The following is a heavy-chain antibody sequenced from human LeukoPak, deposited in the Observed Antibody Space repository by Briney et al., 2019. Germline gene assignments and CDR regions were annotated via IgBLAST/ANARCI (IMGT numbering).Heavy chain of an antibody. CDR3: ARDGRRAAAVTFDY. CDR2: ISAYNGNT. J-gene: IGHJ4*02. V-gene: IGHV1-18*01. CDR1: GYTFTSYG. Sequence: ASVKVSCEASGYTFTSYGISWVRQAPGQGLEWMGWISAYNGNTNYAQKLQGRVTMTTDTSTSTAYMELRSLRSDDTAVYYCARDGRRAAAVTFDYWGQGTLVTVSS. D-gene: IGHD6-25*01.